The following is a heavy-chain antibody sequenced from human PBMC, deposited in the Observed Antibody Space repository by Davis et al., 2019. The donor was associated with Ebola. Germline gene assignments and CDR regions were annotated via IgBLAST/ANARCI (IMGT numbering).Heavy chain of an antibody. Sequence: GESLKISCAASGFTFSSYEMNWVRQAPGKGLEWVSYISSSGSTIYYADSVKGRFTISRDNSKNTLYLQMNSLRAEDTAVYYCARNKRQRVAAAGTREALDYWGQGTLVTVSS. CDR2: ISSSGSTI. J-gene: IGHJ4*02. V-gene: IGHV3-48*03. CDR3: ARNKRQRVAAAGTREALDY. D-gene: IGHD6-13*01. CDR1: GFTFSSYE.